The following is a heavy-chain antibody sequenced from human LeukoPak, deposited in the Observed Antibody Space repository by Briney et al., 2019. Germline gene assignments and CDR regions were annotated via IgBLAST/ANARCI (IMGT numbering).Heavy chain of an antibody. CDR2: INPNSGGT. D-gene: IGHD1-14*01. Sequence: ASVKVSCKASGYTFTNYAMNWVRQAPGQGLEWMGWINPNSGGTNYAQKFQGRVTMTRDTSISTAYMELSRLRSDDTAVYYCARRRWPEAFDIWGQGTMVTVSS. CDR3: ARRRWPEAFDI. CDR1: GYTFTNYA. V-gene: IGHV1-2*02. J-gene: IGHJ3*02.